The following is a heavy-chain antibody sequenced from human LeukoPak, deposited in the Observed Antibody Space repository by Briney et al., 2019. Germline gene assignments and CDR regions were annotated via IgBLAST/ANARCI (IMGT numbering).Heavy chain of an antibody. CDR3: ARGAVATHY. Sequence: SETLSLTCAVYGGSFSGYYWSWIRQPPGKGLEWIGEINHSGSTNYNPSLKSRVTISVDTSKNQFSLKLSSVTAADTAVYYCARGAVATHYWGQGTLVTVSS. CDR2: INHSGST. V-gene: IGHV4-34*01. J-gene: IGHJ4*02. CDR1: GGSFSGYY. D-gene: IGHD6-19*01.